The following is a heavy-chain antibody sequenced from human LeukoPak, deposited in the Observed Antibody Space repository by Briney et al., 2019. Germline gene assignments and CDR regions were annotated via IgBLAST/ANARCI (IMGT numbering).Heavy chain of an antibody. CDR2: IYNSGST. J-gene: IGHJ4*02. CDR3: ARGGDYGYVWGSYRPYYVDY. CDR1: GYSISSGYY. D-gene: IGHD3-16*02. V-gene: IGHV4-38-2*01. Sequence: SETLSLTCAVSGYSISSGYYWGWIRQPPGKGLEWIGSIYNSGSTYYNSSLKSRVTISVDTSKNQCSLKMSSVTVADTAVYYCARGGDYGYVWGSYRPYYVDYWRQGTLVTVSS.